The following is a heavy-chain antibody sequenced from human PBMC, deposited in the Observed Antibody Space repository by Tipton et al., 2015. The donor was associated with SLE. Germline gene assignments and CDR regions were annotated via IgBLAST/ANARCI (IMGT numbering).Heavy chain of an antibody. J-gene: IGHJ4*02. V-gene: IGHV5-51*03. Sequence: ELVQSGPEVKKPGEALQISCKTSGYSFTNSWIVWFRHMPGKGLECMGMIDPSDSDTRYNPSFQGHVSMSIDRSTTTAYLQWRSLKASDTAMYFCARRWVQTVFDYWGQGTLVTVSS. CDR1: GYSFTNSW. CDR2: IDPSDSDT. CDR3: ARRWVQTVFDY. D-gene: IGHD3-10*01.